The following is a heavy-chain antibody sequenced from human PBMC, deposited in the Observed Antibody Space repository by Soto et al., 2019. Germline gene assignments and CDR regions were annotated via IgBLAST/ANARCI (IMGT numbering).Heavy chain of an antibody. CDR1: GGTFSSYA. D-gene: IGHD2-15*01. CDR2: IIPIFGTA. V-gene: IGHV1-69*13. CDR3: ARSVGYCSGGSCYLYYFDY. Sequence: AASVKVSCKASGGTFSSYAISWVRQTPGQGLEWMGGIIPIFGTANYAQKFQGRVTITADESTSTAYMELRSLRSDDTAVYYCARSVGYCSGGSCYLYYFDYWGQGTLVTVSS. J-gene: IGHJ4*02.